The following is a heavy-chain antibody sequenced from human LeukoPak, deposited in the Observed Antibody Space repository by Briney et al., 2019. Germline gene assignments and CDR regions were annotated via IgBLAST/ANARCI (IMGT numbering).Heavy chain of an antibody. CDR3: AGDTRPFGIAVAGTGTYFDY. Sequence: ASVKVSCKASGYTFTSYYMHWVRQAPGQGLEWMGIINPSGGSTSYAQKFQGRVTMTRDTSTSTVYMELSSLRSEDTAVYYCAGDTRPFGIAVAGTGTYFDYWGQGTLVTVSS. V-gene: IGHV1-46*01. J-gene: IGHJ4*02. CDR2: INPSGGST. D-gene: IGHD6-19*01. CDR1: GYTFTSYY.